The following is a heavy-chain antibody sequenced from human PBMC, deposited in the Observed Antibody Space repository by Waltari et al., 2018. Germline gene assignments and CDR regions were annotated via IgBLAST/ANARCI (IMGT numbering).Heavy chain of an antibody. Sequence: QVQLVQSGAEVKKPGASVKVSCKASGYTFTSYGISWVRQAPGQGLEWMGLSNPKSGCTTHAQKFQGRVTMTRDTSISTAYMELSRLRSDDTAVYYCARGGQWLVRNWFDPWGQGTLVTVSS. CDR1: GYTFTSYG. CDR3: ARGGQWLVRNWFDP. J-gene: IGHJ5*02. D-gene: IGHD6-19*01. V-gene: IGHV1-2*02. CDR2: SNPKSGCT.